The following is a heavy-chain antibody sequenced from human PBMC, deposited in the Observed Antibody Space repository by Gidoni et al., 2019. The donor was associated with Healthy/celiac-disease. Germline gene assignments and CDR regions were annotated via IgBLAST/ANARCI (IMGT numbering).Heavy chain of an antibody. Sequence: EVQLVQSGAEVKKPGESLKISCKGSGYSFTSYWIGWVRQMPGKGLEWMGIIYPGDSDTRDSPSFQGQVTISADKSISTAYLQWSSLKASDTAMYYCARLMELWPRTPDAFDIWGQGTMVTVSS. CDR3: ARLMELWPRTPDAFDI. D-gene: IGHD5-18*01. V-gene: IGHV5-51*01. CDR2: IYPGDSDT. CDR1: GYSFTSYW. J-gene: IGHJ3*02.